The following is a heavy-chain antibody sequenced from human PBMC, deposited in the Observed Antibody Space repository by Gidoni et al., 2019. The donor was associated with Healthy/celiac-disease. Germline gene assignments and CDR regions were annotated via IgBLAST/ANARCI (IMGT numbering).Heavy chain of an antibody. J-gene: IGHJ6*02. CDR2: IKQDGSEK. CDR3: ARSLLPAFYFWSGYYDLYYYYGMDV. V-gene: IGHV3-7*01. Sequence: EVQLVEYGGGLVQPGGSLRLSCAASGFTFSSYWMSWVRQAPGKGLDWVANIKQDGSEKYYVDSVKGRFTISRDNAKNSLYLQMNSLRAEDTAVYYCARSLLPAFYFWSGYYDLYYYYGMDVWGQGTTVTVSS. D-gene: IGHD3-3*01. CDR1: GFTFSSYW.